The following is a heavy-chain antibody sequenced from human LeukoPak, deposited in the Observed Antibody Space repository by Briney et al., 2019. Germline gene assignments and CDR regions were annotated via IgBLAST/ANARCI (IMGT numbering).Heavy chain of an antibody. CDR3: AKGRGVRAYNWFDP. Sequence: GGSLRPSCAASGFTFSSYGMHWVRQAPGKGLEWVAFIRYDGSNKYYADSVKGRFTISRDNSKNTLYLQMNSLRAEDTAVYYCAKGRGVRAYNWFDPWGQGTLVTVSS. D-gene: IGHD3-10*01. CDR1: GFTFSSYG. V-gene: IGHV3-30*02. CDR2: IRYDGSNK. J-gene: IGHJ5*02.